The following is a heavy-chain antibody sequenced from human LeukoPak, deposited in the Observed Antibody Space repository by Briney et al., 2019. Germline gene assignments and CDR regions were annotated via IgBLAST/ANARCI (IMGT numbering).Heavy chain of an antibody. D-gene: IGHD6-13*01. CDR3: AKVSSTLAAAGALSFDY. CDR2: VDPGDGEA. V-gene: IGHV1-69-2*01. Sequence: GATVKLSCKASGYTFTDYFIHWVQQAPGKGLEWMGHVDPGDGEAVYADRFQRRFTFTADTSTGTVYMDASSLTSDDSAVYYCAKVSSTLAAAGALSFDYWGQGTLVIVSS. CDR1: GYTFTDYF. J-gene: IGHJ4*02.